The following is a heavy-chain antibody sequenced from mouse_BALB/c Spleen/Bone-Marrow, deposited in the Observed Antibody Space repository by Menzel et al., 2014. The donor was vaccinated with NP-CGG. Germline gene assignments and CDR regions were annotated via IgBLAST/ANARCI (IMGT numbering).Heavy chain of an antibody. D-gene: IGHD2-4*01. J-gene: IGHJ3*01. Sequence: VMLVESGPELVRPGVSVKISCKGSGYTFTDYAMHWVKQSHAKSLEWIGVISTYSGNTNYNQKFKGKATMTVDKSSSTAYMELARLTSEDSAIYYCARGIYYDSTWVAYWGQGTLVTVSA. CDR2: ISTYSGNT. V-gene: IGHV1-67*01. CDR3: ARGIYYDSTWVAY. CDR1: GYTFTDYA.